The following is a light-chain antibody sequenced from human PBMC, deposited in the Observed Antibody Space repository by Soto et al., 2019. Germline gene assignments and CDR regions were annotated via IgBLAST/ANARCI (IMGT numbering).Light chain of an antibody. CDR1: QSVSSN. Sequence: EIVMTQSPATLSVSPGERATLSCRASQSVSSNLAWYRQKPGQAPRLLIYGASTRATGIPARFSGSGSGTEFTLTISSLQSEDFAVDYCQQYNNWPWTFGQGTKVEIK. V-gene: IGKV3-15*01. J-gene: IGKJ1*01. CDR2: GAS. CDR3: QQYNNWPWT.